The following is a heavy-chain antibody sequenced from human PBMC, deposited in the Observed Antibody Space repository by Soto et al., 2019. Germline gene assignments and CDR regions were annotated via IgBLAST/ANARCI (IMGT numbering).Heavy chain of an antibody. CDR2: IYYSGST. V-gene: IGHV4-30-4*01. D-gene: IGHD3-10*01. CDR3: ARDLDSTTMVRGVMNYGMDV. CDR1: GGSISSYY. Sequence: PSETLSLTCTVSGGSISSYYWSWIRQPPGKGLEWIGYIYYSGSTYYNPSLKSRVTISVDTSKNQFSLKLSSVTAADTAVYYCARDLDSTTMVRGVMNYGMDVWGQGTTVTVSS. J-gene: IGHJ6*02.